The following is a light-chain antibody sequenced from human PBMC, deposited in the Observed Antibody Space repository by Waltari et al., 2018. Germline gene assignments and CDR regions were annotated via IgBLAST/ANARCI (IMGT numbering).Light chain of an antibody. CDR2: NGS. CDR3: CSYAGGNTYV. CDR1: YNM. Sequence: YNMVLWDHHPPSKSPKLMIYNGSNPPSWVPDRFSGTKSANTASPTISGLQAEDEADYYCCSYAGGNTYVFGTGTKVTVL. V-gene: IGLV2-11*01. J-gene: IGLJ1*01.